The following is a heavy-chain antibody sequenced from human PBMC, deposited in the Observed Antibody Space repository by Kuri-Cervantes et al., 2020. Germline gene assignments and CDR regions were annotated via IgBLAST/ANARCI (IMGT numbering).Heavy chain of an antibody. Sequence: SETLSLTCAVYGGPFSGYYWSWIRQPPGKGLEWIGEINHSGGTNYNPSLKSRVTISVDTSKNQFSLKLSSVTAADTAVYYCARAFLPGFYDSSGQGAFDIWGQGTMVTVSS. V-gene: IGHV4-34*01. D-gene: IGHD3-22*01. CDR3: ARAFLPGFYDSSGQGAFDI. CDR1: GGPFSGYY. J-gene: IGHJ3*02. CDR2: INHSGGT.